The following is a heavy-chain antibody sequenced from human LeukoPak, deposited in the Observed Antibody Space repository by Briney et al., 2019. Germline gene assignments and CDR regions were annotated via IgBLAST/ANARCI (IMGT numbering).Heavy chain of an antibody. CDR2: ISSGGGTT. D-gene: IGHD6-25*01. CDR3: VRASGWFDP. J-gene: IGHJ5*02. V-gene: IGHV3-64D*06. Sequence: GGSLRLSCSASGFTFSNYAMHCVRQAPGKGMEYVSAISSGGGTTYYADSVKGRFTISRDTSKNTLYLQMTSLKPEDTALYYCVRASGWFDPWGQGTLVTVSS. CDR1: GFTFSNYA.